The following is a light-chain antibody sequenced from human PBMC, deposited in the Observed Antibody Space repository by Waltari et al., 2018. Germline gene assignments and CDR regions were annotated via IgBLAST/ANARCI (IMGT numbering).Light chain of an antibody. CDR3: HSRDTSSTRF. Sequence: SSDLTQDPAVSVALGQTVRITCQGDSLRRYSASLYQQRPGQAPILVLYGQNDRPSGIPDRFSGSTSGNTASLTITGAQAEDEADYYCHSRDTSSTRFFGGGTRLTV. V-gene: IGLV3-19*01. CDR1: SLRRYS. CDR2: GQN. J-gene: IGLJ2*01.